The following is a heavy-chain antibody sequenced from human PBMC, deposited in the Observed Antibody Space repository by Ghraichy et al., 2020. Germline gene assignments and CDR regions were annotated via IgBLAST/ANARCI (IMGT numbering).Heavy chain of an antibody. J-gene: IGHJ4*02. Sequence: GGSLRLSCAASGFTFRRYAMHWVRQAPGKGLEWLALISYDGKKTNYADSVKGRFTISRDNSKNMLHLQMDSLRADDTALYYCSKGHYSDSWGPGTLVTVSS. CDR1: GFTFRRYA. CDR3: SKGHYSDS. CDR2: ISYDGKKT. V-gene: IGHV3-30*04.